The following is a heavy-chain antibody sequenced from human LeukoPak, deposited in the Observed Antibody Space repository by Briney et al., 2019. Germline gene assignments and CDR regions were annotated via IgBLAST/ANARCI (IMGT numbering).Heavy chain of an antibody. CDR2: IRGGGDT. Sequence: PGGSLRLSCAAVGFTFSSYAMSRVRQSPARGLEWVSSIRGGGDTFYADSVKGRFTLSRDDSRNTVFLQLNNLRVEDTAIYYCARANWVSNADAVWWGQGTVVTVSS. CDR1: GFTFSSYA. CDR3: ARANWVSNADAVW. V-gene: IGHV3-23*01. D-gene: IGHD1-1*01. J-gene: IGHJ4*02.